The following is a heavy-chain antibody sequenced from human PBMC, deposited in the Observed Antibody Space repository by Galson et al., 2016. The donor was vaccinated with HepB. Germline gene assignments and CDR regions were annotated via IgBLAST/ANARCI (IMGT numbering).Heavy chain of an antibody. Sequence: ETLSLTCAVSGGSFSNYYWSWIRQVPGKGLEWIGEINRSGNKNYNPSLMSRVDLSVDTSKTQFSLELTSVTAADSGVYYCARGYFWILAVAGRYFDYWGRGTLVTVSP. D-gene: IGHD6-19*01. V-gene: IGHV4-34*01. CDR1: GGSFSNYY. CDR3: ARGYFWILAVAGRYFDY. J-gene: IGHJ2*01. CDR2: INRSGNK.